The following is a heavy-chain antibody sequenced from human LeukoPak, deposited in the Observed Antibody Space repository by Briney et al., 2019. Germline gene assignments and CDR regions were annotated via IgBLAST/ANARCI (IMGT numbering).Heavy chain of an antibody. D-gene: IGHD7-27*01. CDR3: ARTGGYFDY. CDR2: IYHSGST. CDR1: GGSISSGGYS. Sequence: PSETLSLTCAVSGGSISSGGYSWSWIRQPPGKGLEWIGYIYHSGSTYYNPSLKSRVTISVDRSKNQFSLKLSSVTAADTAVYYCARTGGYFDYWGQGTLVTVSS. J-gene: IGHJ4*02. V-gene: IGHV4-30-2*01.